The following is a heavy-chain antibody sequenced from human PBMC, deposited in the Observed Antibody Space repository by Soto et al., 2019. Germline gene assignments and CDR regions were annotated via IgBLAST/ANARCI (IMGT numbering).Heavy chain of an antibody. D-gene: IGHD5-18*01. CDR2: INPSISTI. Sequence: QVQLVESGGGLVKPGGSLRLSCAASGFTFSDYYMSWIRQAPGKGLAWVSFINPSISTIYYADSVKGRFTISRDNAKNSLYLQMNSLRAEDTAVYYCVREAITAMVFDYWGQGALVTVSS. J-gene: IGHJ4*02. CDR3: VREAITAMVFDY. V-gene: IGHV3-11*01. CDR1: GFTFSDYY.